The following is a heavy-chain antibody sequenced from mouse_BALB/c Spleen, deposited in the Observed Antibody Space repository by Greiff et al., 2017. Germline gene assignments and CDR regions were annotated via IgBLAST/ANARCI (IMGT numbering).Heavy chain of an antibody. J-gene: IGHJ3*01. Sequence: EVKLQESGGGLVQPRGSLRLSCATSGFTFTDYYMSWVRQPPGKALEWLGFIRNKANGYTTEYSASVKGRFTISRDNSQSILYLQMNTLRAEDSATYYCARDGGLAYWGQGTLVTVSA. CDR3: ARDGGLAY. CDR2: IRNKANGYTT. V-gene: IGHV7-3*02. CDR1: GFTFTDYY.